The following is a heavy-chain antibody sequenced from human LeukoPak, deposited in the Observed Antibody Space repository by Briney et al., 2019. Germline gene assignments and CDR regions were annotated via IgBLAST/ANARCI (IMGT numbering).Heavy chain of an antibody. CDR1: GFTFSSYW. CDR2: IGQDESET. Sequence: GGSLRLSCAASGFTFSSYWMSWVRQAPGTGLEWVATIGQDESETYYVDSVKGRFTISRDNTKNSLHLQMNSLRAEDTAVYYCARDTYRFDDYWGQGTLVTVSS. J-gene: IGHJ4*02. CDR3: ARDTYRFDDY. V-gene: IGHV3-7*01.